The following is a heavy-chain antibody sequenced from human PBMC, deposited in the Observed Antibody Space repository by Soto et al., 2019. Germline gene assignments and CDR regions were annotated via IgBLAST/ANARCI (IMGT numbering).Heavy chain of an antibody. D-gene: IGHD2-8*01. J-gene: IGHJ6*02. Sequence: EVQLLESGGGFIHPGGSLRLSCAASGFSFSSFAMNWVRQAPGKGLEWVSIISGSADSTFYADSVKGRFTISRDNSKNTLYLQINSLRAEHTAVYYCAKTRGAMIYAISVYGMDVWGQGTTVTVSS. CDR1: GFSFSSFA. CDR3: AKTRGAMIYAISVYGMDV. CDR2: ISGSADST. V-gene: IGHV3-23*01.